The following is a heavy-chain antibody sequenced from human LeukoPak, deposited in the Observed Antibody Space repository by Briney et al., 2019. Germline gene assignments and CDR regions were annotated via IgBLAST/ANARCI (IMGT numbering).Heavy chain of an antibody. CDR2: ISGSGGTT. V-gene: IGHV3-23*01. D-gene: IGHD2-2*01. CDR3: AKVPAATMYYFDY. CDR1: GFTFSSYA. Sequence: GGSLRLSCAASGFTFSSYAMSWVRQAPGKGLEWVSSISGSGGTTYYADSVKGRSTISRDNSKNTLYLQMNSLRAEDTAVYYCAKVPAATMYYFDYWGQGTLVTVSS. J-gene: IGHJ4*02.